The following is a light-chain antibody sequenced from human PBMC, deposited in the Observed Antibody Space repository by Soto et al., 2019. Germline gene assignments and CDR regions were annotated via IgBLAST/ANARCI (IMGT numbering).Light chain of an antibody. CDR2: LAS. CDR1: QSVSSNY. J-gene: IGKJ1*01. Sequence: EVVLTQSPGTLSLSPGERATLSCRASQSVSSNYVAWYQQIPGQAPRLLIYLASNRAAGVPARFSGSGSGTDFTLTISDVEPEDFAVYYCHQRQSWPRTFGQGTKVDIK. V-gene: IGKV3-11*01. CDR3: HQRQSWPRT.